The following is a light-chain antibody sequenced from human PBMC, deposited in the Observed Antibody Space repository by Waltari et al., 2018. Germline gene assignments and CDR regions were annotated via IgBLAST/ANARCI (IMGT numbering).Light chain of an antibody. V-gene: IGLV3-21*02. CDR3: QVWDRGSDHVV. Sequence: SYVLTQPPSVSVAPGQTARITWGGNNIGSKRVHWYQQRPGQAPVLVVYDNSDRPSGIPERFSGSNSGNTATLTISRVEAVDEADYYCQVWDRGSDHVVFGGGTKLTVL. CDR2: DNS. J-gene: IGLJ2*01. CDR1: NIGSKR.